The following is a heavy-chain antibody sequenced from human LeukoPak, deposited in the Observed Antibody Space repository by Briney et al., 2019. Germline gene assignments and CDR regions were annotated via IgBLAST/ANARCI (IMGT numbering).Heavy chain of an antibody. CDR2: IYYSGST. CDR1: GGSISSSSYY. J-gene: IGHJ4*02. Sequence: SETLSLTCTVSGGSISSSSYYWGWIRQPPGKGLEWIGSIYYSGSTYYNPSLKSRVTISVDASKNQFSLKLSSVTAADTAVYYCASPVVTDGHCSDWGQGTLVTVSS. V-gene: IGHV4-39*01. CDR3: ASPVVTDGHCSD. D-gene: IGHD4-23*01.